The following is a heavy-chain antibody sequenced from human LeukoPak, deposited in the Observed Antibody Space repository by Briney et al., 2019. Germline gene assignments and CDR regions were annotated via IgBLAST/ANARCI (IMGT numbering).Heavy chain of an antibody. CDR1: GGTFSSYA. J-gene: IGHJ5*02. CDR3: ARGTPKGVNWFDP. D-gene: IGHD3-16*01. V-gene: IGHV1-69*05. CDR2: IIPIFGTA. Sequence: ASVKVSCKASGGTFSSYAISWVRQAPGQGLEWMGGIIPIFGTANYAQKVQGRVTMTTDTSTSTAYMELRSLRSDDTAVYYCARGTPKGVNWFDPWGQGTLVTVSS.